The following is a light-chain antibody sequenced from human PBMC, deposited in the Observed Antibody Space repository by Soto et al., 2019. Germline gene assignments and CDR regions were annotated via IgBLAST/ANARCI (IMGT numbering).Light chain of an antibody. Sequence: DIQMTQSPSSLSASVGDRITLTCRASQFISNYLNWYQQKPGKAPEVLIYAASSLQSGVPSRFSGSGSGTEFTLTISSLQPEDFATYYCQQSYSSWTFGQGTKVDIK. CDR1: QFISNY. CDR2: AAS. CDR3: QQSYSSWT. V-gene: IGKV1-39*01. J-gene: IGKJ1*01.